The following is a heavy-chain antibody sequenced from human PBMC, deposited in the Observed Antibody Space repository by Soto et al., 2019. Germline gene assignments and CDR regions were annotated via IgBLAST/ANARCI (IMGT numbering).Heavy chain of an antibody. CDR1: GGSFSGYY. CDR3: ARDSRRYYYDSSGYYYGY. V-gene: IGHV4-34*01. J-gene: IGHJ4*02. Sequence: SETLSLTCAVYGGSFSGYYWTWIRQPPWKGLEWIGENNHSGSTNYNPSLKSRVTMSVDTPKNQFSLKLSSVTAADTAVYYCARDSRRYYYDSSGYYYGYWGQGTLVTV. CDR2: NNHSGST. D-gene: IGHD3-22*01.